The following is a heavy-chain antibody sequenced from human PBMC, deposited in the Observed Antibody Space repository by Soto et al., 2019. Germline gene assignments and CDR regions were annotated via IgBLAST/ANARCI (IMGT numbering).Heavy chain of an antibody. CDR1: GFTFSSYG. V-gene: IGHV3-23*01. CDR3: AKGGAYCYGDCTRAH. Sequence: EVQLLQSGGGSVQPGGSLRLSCEGSGFTFSSYGMTWVRQAPGKGLEWVAGISGSGVDTKHADSVKGRFIIARDNSKNKMYLQMNNLRVEDMAVYFCAKGGAYCYGDCTRAHWGQGTLVTVSS. D-gene: IGHD2-21*02. CDR2: ISGSGVDT. J-gene: IGHJ4*02.